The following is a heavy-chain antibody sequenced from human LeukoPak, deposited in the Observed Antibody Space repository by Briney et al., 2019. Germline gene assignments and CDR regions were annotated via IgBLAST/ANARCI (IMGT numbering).Heavy chain of an antibody. J-gene: IGHJ4*02. D-gene: IGHD6-19*01. Sequence: SQTLSLTCAVSGGSISSGGYSWSWIRQPPGKGLEWIGYIYHSGSTYYNPSLKSRVTISVDTSKNQFSLKLSSVTAADTAVYYCARVGGGWYYFDYWGQGTLVTVSS. V-gene: IGHV4-30-2*01. CDR1: GGSISSGGYS. CDR3: ARVGGGWYYFDY. CDR2: IYHSGST.